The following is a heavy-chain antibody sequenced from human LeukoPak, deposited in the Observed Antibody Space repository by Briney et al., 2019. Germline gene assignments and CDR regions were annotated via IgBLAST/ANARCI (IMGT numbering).Heavy chain of an antibody. V-gene: IGHV1-2*06. Sequence: ASVRVSCKASGYTFTDYYVHWVRQAPGQGLEWMAHINPNSGDTSYSQKFQGRLTLTRDTSMSTAYVELSRLTSDDTAVYYCARRADRGGKYYGMDVWGQGTTVTVS. D-gene: IGHD3-16*01. CDR1: GYTFTDYY. CDR2: INPNSGDT. J-gene: IGHJ6*02. CDR3: ARRADRGGKYYGMDV.